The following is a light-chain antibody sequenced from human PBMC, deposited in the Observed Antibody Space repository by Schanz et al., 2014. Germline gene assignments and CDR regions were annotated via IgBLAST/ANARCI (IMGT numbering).Light chain of an antibody. CDR2: KAS. CDR3: QQYNVYPST. CDR1: QGIRYD. V-gene: IGKV1-17*01. Sequence: IQMTQSPSSLSASVGDRVTITCRASQGIRYDLGWYQQRPGKAPKLLIYKASSLESGVPSRFSGSGSGTEFSLTISSLQPDDFATYHCQQYNVYPSTFGQGTKLEIK. J-gene: IGKJ2*01.